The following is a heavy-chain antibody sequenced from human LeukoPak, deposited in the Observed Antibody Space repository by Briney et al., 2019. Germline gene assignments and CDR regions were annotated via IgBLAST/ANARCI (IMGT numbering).Heavy chain of an antibody. CDR1: GFTFSSYE. V-gene: IGHV3-48*03. J-gene: IGHJ3*02. CDR3: AREVYSYYYDSSGYSGAFDI. D-gene: IGHD3-22*01. Sequence: GGSLRLSCAASGFTFSSYEMNWVRQAPGKGLEWVSYISSSGSTIYYADSVKGRFTISRDNAKNSLYLQMNSLRAEDTAVYYCAREVYSYYYDSSGYSGAFDIWGQGTMVTVSS. CDR2: ISSSGSTI.